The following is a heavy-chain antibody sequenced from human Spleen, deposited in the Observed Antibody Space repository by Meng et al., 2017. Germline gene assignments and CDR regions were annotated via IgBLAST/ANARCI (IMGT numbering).Heavy chain of an antibody. Sequence: SETLSLTCTVSGGSISSYYWNWIRQPPGKGLEWIGSLFHSGSTYYKPSLQSRVTISLDTSRNQFSLKLSSVTAADTAVYYCSTQTGGIDYWGQGSLVTVSS. CDR1: GGSISSYY. CDR2: LFHSGST. CDR3: STQTGGIDY. D-gene: IGHD3-16*01. V-gene: IGHV4-59*04. J-gene: IGHJ4*02.